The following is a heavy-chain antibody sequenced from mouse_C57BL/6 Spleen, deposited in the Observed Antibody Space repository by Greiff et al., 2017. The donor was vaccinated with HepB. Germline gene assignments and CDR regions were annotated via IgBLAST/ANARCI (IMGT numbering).Heavy chain of an antibody. V-gene: IGHV1-53*01. CDR2: INPSNGGT. CDR3: ARFGNPYSNYGYFDV. J-gene: IGHJ1*03. Sequence: VQLQQSGTELVKPGASVKLSCKASGYTFTSYWMHWVKQRPGQGLEWIGNINPSNGGTNYNEKFKSKATLTVDKSSSTAYMQLSSLTSEDSAVYYCARFGNPYSNYGYFDVWGTGTTVTVSS. CDR1: GYTFTSYW. D-gene: IGHD2-5*01.